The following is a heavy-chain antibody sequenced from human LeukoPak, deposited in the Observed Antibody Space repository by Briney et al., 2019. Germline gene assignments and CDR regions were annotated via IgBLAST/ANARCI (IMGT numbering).Heavy chain of an antibody. CDR1: GFTFSSYG. J-gene: IGHJ4*02. Sequence: GGSLRLSCAASGFTFSSYGMHWVRQAPGKGLEWVAVIWYDGSNKYYADFVKGRFTISRDNSKNTLYLQMNSLRAEDTAVYYCAKVSGSGWFTGYWGQGTLVTVSS. CDR3: AKVSGSGWFTGY. D-gene: IGHD6-19*01. V-gene: IGHV3-30*02. CDR2: IWYDGSNK.